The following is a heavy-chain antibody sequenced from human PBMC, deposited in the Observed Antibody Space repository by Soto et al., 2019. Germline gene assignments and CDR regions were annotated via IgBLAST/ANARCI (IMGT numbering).Heavy chain of an antibody. CDR2: ISAHNGNT. Sequence: QVHLVQSGAEVKKPGASVKVSCKGSGYDFTTYGITWVRQAPGQGLEWMAWISAHNGNTDYAQKLQGRVTVTRDTSTSTAYMELRSLRSAATAVYYCARGTYGDYWGQGALVTVSS. CDR1: GYDFTTYG. J-gene: IGHJ4*02. CDR3: ARGTYGDY. V-gene: IGHV1-18*01. D-gene: IGHD4-17*01.